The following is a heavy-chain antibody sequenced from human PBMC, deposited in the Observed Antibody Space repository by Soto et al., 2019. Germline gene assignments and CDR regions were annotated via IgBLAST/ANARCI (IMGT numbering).Heavy chain of an antibody. CDR3: ARLGPGSITMIVVVGGLYGMDV. CDR2: IYPGDSDT. J-gene: IGHJ6*02. D-gene: IGHD3-22*01. Sequence: HGESLRISCKGSGYSFTGYWIGWVRQMPGKGLEWMGIIYPGDSDTRYSPSFQGQVTISADKSISTAYLQWSSLKASDTAMYYCARLGPGSITMIVVVGGLYGMDVWGQGTTVTVSS. CDR1: GYSFTGYW. V-gene: IGHV5-51*01.